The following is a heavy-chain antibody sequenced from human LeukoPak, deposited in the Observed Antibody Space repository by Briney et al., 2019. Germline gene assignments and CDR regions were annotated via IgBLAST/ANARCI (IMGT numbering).Heavy chain of an antibody. CDR2: INRTDTTI. Sequence: GGSLILACSAPRFTFSSYTMNWVRQAPGKGLEWISYINRTDTTIYYAYSVKGRFTISRDNAKNSLYLQMDSLRSEDTALYFCARDVGAGDHGLLSWGQGTLLTVSS. CDR3: ARDVGAGDHGLLS. CDR1: RFTFSSYT. V-gene: IGHV3-48*04. J-gene: IGHJ4*02. D-gene: IGHD2-21*02.